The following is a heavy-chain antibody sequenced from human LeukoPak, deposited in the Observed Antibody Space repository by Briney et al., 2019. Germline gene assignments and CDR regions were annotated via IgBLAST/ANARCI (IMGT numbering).Heavy chain of an antibody. V-gene: IGHV3-23*01. Sequence: PGGSLRLSCAASGFTFSSYAMSWVRQAPGKGLEWVSAISGSGGSTYYADSVKGRFTISRDNSKNTLYLQMNSLRAEDTAVYYCAKTEYGTHLYYYYMDVWGKGTTVTVSS. D-gene: IGHD2-2*01. CDR2: ISGSGGST. CDR3: AKTEYGTHLYYYYMDV. CDR1: GFTFSSYA. J-gene: IGHJ6*03.